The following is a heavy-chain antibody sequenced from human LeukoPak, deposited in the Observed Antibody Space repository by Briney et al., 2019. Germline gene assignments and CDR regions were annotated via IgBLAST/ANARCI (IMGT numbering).Heavy chain of an antibody. J-gene: IGHJ4*02. CDR1: GFTFSSYA. V-gene: IGHV3-30-3*01. CDR3: ARQQNYGIFDY. CDR2: ISYDGSNK. D-gene: IGHD1-7*01. Sequence: PGGSLRLSCAASGFTFSSYAMHWVRQAPGKGLEWVAVISYDGSNKYYADSVKGRFTISRDNSKNTLYLQMNSLRAEDTAVYYCARQQNYGIFDYWGQGTLVTVSS.